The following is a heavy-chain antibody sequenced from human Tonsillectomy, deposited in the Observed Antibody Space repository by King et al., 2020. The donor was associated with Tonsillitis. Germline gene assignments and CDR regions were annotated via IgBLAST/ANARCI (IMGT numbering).Heavy chain of an antibody. Sequence: LQLVQSGGGLVQPGGSLRLSCAVSGFTFSSNAMTWVRQAPGKGLEWVSIIYSGDRSTYYADSVKGRFTISRDDSKNTLYLKMNSLRDEDTAVYYCAKDGSPYDYWGQGTLVTVSS. V-gene: IGHV3-23*03. CDR1: GFTFSSNA. CDR2: IYSGDRST. CDR3: AKDGSPYDY. J-gene: IGHJ4*02.